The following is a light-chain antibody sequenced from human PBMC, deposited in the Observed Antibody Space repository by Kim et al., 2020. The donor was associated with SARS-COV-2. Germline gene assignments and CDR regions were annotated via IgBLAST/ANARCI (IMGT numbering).Light chain of an antibody. CDR1: SSNIGAGYD. Sequence: QSVLAQQSSVSGAPGQKVSIFCTGSSSNIGAGYDVHWYKQLPGTAPKVFIYRDVKRPSGVPDRFSGSRSGPSASLVISGLQVDDEGDYYCQSYDTRVSGSVFGGGTQLTVL. CDR2: RDV. CDR3: QSYDTRVSGSV. V-gene: IGLV1-40*01. J-gene: IGLJ3*02.